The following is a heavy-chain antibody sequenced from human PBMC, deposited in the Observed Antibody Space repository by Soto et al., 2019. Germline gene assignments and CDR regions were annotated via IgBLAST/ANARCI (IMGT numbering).Heavy chain of an antibody. CDR3: AKEYSSSWYREYFQH. J-gene: IGHJ1*01. CDR1: GFTFISYG. CDR2: ISYDGSNK. Sequence: GGSLRLSCAASGFTFISYGIHFFRHSPFKWLEWVAVISYDGSNKYYADSVKGRFTISRDNSKNTLYLQMNSLRAEDTAVYYCAKEYSSSWYREYFQHWGQGTLVTVSS. D-gene: IGHD6-13*01. V-gene: IGHV3-30*18.